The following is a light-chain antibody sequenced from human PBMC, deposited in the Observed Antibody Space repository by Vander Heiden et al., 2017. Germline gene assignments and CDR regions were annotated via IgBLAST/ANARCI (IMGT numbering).Light chain of an antibody. Sequence: QSAPTPPAPVSGSPGQSITISCTGTSSDVGGYNFVSWYQQHPDKAPKLMIYEVSNRPSGVSNRFSGSKSGNTASLTISGLQAEDGADYYCSSYTNNNNLVFGGGTKLTVL. V-gene: IGLV2-14*01. CDR1: SSDVGGYNF. J-gene: IGLJ2*01. CDR3: SSYTNNNNLV. CDR2: EVS.